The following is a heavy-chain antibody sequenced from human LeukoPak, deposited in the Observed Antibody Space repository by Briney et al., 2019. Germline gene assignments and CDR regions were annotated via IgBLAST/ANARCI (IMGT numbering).Heavy chain of an antibody. CDR1: GYTLTELS. Sequence: ASVKVSCKVSGYTLTELSMHWVRQAPGKGLEWMGGFDPEDGETIYAQKFQGRVTMTRDTSTSTVYMELSSLRSEDTAVYYCARGVSDFDYWGQGTLVTVSS. J-gene: IGHJ4*02. CDR3: ARGVSDFDY. V-gene: IGHV1-24*01. CDR2: FDPEDGET.